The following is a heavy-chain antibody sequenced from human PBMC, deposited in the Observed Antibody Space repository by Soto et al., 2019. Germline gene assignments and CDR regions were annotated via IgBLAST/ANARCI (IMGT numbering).Heavy chain of an antibody. CDR3: ARGGAYIYGPQYD. V-gene: IGHV3-74*01. J-gene: IGHJ4*02. CDR2: INGDGSST. D-gene: IGHD5-18*01. Sequence: EVQLVESGGGLVQPGGSLRLSCATSGFSFSGYWIHWVRQAPGKGLVWVSHINGDGSSTNYADSVKGRFTISRDYAKNTLYLQMNSLRVEGTAVYYCARGGAYIYGPQYDWGQGTLVTVSS. CDR1: GFSFSGYW.